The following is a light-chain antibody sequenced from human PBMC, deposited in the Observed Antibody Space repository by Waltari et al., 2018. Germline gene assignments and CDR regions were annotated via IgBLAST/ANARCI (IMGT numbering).Light chain of an antibody. CDR2: DAF. CDR3: QQYNTLPVT. J-gene: IGKJ4*01. CDR1: QDINNF. V-gene: IGKV1-33*01. Sequence: MQVTQSPSSLPASVGDRVTITCQASQDINNFLNWYQQKPGKAPKVVIYDAFNLATGVPSRFSGGGSGTDFTFTISSLQPEDIATYYCQQYNTLPVTFGGGTKVEIK.